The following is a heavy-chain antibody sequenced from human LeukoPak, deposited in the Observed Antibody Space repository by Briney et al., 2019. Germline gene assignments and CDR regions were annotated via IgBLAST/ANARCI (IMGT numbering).Heavy chain of an antibody. D-gene: IGHD3-22*01. CDR3: ARVLYYYDSSGYYWYFDL. V-gene: IGHV4-59*11. Sequence: SVTLSLTCTVSGGSISSHYWSWIRQPPGKGLEWIGYIYYSGSTNYNPSLKSRVTISVDTSKNQFSLKLSSVTAADTAVYYCARVLYYYDSSGYYWYFDLWGRGTLVTVSS. CDR2: IYYSGST. J-gene: IGHJ2*01. CDR1: GGSISSHY.